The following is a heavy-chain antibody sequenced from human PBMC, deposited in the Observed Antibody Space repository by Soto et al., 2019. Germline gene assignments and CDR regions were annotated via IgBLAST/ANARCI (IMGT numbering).Heavy chain of an antibody. D-gene: IGHD6-13*01. CDR1: GGTFTYYG. V-gene: IGHV1-69*01. CDR2: TIPIIGPA. J-gene: IGHJ5*02. Sequence: QVQLVQSGAEVKRPGSSVKLSCKASGGTFTYYGISWVRQAHGQGIEGMGGTIPIIGPATYAQKFQGRVTITADQSTSTAYRELSSLGSEDTALYYCARDLGTAIAGPPRRETYGWLDPWGQGTLVTVSS. CDR3: ARDLGTAIAGPPRRETYGWLDP.